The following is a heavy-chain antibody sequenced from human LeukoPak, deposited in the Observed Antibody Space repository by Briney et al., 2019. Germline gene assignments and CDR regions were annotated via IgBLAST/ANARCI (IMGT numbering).Heavy chain of an antibody. V-gene: IGHV4-59*01. D-gene: IGHD2-15*01. CDR3: AKGGGRFEY. J-gene: IGHJ4*02. Sequence: SETLSLTCTVSGSSISPYYWSWIRQPPGRGLEWIGYIYYSGSTNYNPSLKSRVTISVDTSKNQFSLKLNSVTAADTAVYYCAKGGGRFEYWGQGTLVTVSS. CDR1: GSSISPYY. CDR2: IYYSGST.